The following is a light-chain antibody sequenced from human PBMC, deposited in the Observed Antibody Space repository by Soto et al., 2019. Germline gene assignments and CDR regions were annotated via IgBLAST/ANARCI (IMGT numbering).Light chain of an antibody. V-gene: IGKV1-39*01. CDR1: QSISSN. CDR3: QQTYSTPWT. Sequence: DLQMTQSPSSLAASVGDRVTXTCRAXQSISSNLNWYQQKPGKAPKLLIYAASSLQSGVPSRFSGSASGTDFTLTISSLQPEDFATYHCQQTYSTPWTFGQGTKGDI. CDR2: AAS. J-gene: IGKJ1*01.